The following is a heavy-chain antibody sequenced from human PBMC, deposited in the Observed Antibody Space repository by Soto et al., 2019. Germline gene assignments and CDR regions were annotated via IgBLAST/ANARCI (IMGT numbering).Heavy chain of an antibody. Sequence: EVQLVESGGGLVQPGGSLRLSCAASGFTFSKYVMYWVRQAPGKGLEYVSAISGDGGDTYQANSVKGRFTISRDTSKNTVYLQMDSLSAEDMAVYYCAKKAVVGRSSNTYFDLWGRGTLVTVSS. CDR2: ISGDGGDT. D-gene: IGHD2-15*01. J-gene: IGHJ2*01. V-gene: IGHV3-64*01. CDR1: GFTFSKYV. CDR3: AKKAVVGRSSNTYFDL.